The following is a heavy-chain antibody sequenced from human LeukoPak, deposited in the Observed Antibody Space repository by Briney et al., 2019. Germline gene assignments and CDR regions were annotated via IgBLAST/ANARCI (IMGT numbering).Heavy chain of an antibody. V-gene: IGHV4-4*07. J-gene: IGHJ6*02. Sequence: PSETLSLTCTVSGGSISSYYWSWIRQPAGKGLEWIGRIYTSGSTNYNPSLKSRVTMSVDTSKNQFSLKLSSVTAADTAVYYCATWTLEYDSSGYWDYYGMDVWGQGTTVTVSS. D-gene: IGHD3-22*01. CDR2: IYTSGST. CDR1: GGSISSYY. CDR3: ATWTLEYDSSGYWDYYGMDV.